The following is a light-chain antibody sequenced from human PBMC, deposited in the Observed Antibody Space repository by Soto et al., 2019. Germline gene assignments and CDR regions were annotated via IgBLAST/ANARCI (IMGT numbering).Light chain of an antibody. CDR1: QSVSNSY. Sequence: ETVLTQSPGTLSLSPAERATLSCRASQSVSNSYLAWYKQKPGQAPRLLIYGASSRATGIPDRFSGSGSGTDFTLTISRLEPEDFAVYYCQQYGNSPWTFGQGTKVEMK. J-gene: IGKJ1*01. V-gene: IGKV3-20*01. CDR3: QQYGNSPWT. CDR2: GAS.